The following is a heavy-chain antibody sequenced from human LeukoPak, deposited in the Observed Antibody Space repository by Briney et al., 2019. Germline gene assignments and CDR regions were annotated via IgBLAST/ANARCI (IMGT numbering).Heavy chain of an antibody. Sequence: KASETLPLTCTVSGDSISSGPYYWGWIRQPPGKGLEWIGNIYYGENTYYNPSLKSRVTISIDTSNNQFYLKLSSLTAADTAVYYCARRDDSSGYHKIFDYWGQGTLVTVSS. J-gene: IGHJ4*02. CDR3: ARRDDSSGYHKIFDY. D-gene: IGHD3-22*01. CDR1: GDSISSGPYY. V-gene: IGHV4-39*01. CDR2: IYYGENT.